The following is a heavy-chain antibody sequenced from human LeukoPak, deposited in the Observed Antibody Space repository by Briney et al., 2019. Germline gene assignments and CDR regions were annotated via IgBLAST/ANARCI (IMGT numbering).Heavy chain of an antibody. V-gene: IGHV3-30*18. D-gene: IGHD6-19*01. CDR2: ISYDGFNP. J-gene: IGHJ4*02. CDR1: GFTFSSYG. Sequence: PARSLRLSCAASGFTFSSYGMHWVRQAPGKGLEWVAVISYDGFNPYYADSVKGRFTISRDNSKNTLWLQMNSLRAEDTAVYYCAKVKEMYSSGSYYFDYWGQGTLVTVSS. CDR3: AKVKEMYSSGSYYFDY.